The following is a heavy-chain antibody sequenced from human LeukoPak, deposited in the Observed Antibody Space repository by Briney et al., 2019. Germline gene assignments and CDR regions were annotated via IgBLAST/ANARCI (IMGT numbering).Heavy chain of an antibody. D-gene: IGHD5-18*01. CDR1: GDSISGYY. Sequence: SETLSLTCSVSGDSISGYYWSWLRQPPGKGLEWIGYIYSSGSTSYNPSLKSRVTISVDTSENQFSLKLRSVTAADTAKYYCARGYSFALYYFDYWGQGPLVTVSS. J-gene: IGHJ4*02. CDR2: IYSSGST. CDR3: ARGYSFALYYFDY. V-gene: IGHV4-59*01.